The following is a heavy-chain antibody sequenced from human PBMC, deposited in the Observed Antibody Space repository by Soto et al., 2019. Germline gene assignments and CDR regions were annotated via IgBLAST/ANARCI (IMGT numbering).Heavy chain of an antibody. CDR2: IYYSGST. CDR3: ARAKAMGNRAPPDFDT. D-gene: IGHD3-10*01. CDR1: GGSISSYY. Sequence: SETLSLTCTVSGGSISSYYWSWIRQPPGKGLEWIGYIYYSGSTNYNPSLKSRVTISVDTSKNQFSLKLSSVTAADTAVYYCARAKAMGNRAPPDFDTCGQGTMLTVSS. J-gene: IGHJ5*01. V-gene: IGHV4-59*01.